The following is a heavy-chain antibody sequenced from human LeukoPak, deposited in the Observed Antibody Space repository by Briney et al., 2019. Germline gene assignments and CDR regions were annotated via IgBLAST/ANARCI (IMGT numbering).Heavy chain of an antibody. J-gene: IGHJ6*03. CDR1: GFTFSSYW. Sequence: GGSLRLSRTASGFTFSSYWMSWARQAPGKGLEWVANINLDGSEKNYVDSVKGRFTISRDNARKSLYLQMNSLRAEDTAVYYCARDPLALHYYYYMDVWGIGTTVTVSS. CDR2: INLDGSEK. CDR3: ARDPLALHYYYYMDV. V-gene: IGHV3-7*01.